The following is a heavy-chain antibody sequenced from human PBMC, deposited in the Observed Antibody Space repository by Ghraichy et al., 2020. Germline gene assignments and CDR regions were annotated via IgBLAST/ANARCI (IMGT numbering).Heavy chain of an antibody. CDR1: GGSISSNY. V-gene: IGHV4-4*07. CDR3: ARDARQYQLLYLSLNYNYNGMDV. D-gene: IGHD2-2*02. J-gene: IGHJ6*02. Sequence: SETLSLTCTVSGGSISSNYWSWIRQPAGKGLEWIGRMYTSGSTNYNPSLKSRVTMSVDTSKNQFSPKLSSVTAADTAVYYCARDARQYQLLYLSLNYNYNGMDVWGLGTTVAVSS. CDR2: MYTSGST.